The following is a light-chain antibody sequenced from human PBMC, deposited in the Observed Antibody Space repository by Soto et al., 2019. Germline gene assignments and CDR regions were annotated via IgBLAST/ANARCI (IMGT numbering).Light chain of an antibody. Sequence: EIVMTQSPVTLSVSPGERATLSCRASHDVSSRLAWYQQKPGQPPRLLIYDASTRATGLPARFSGSGSGTEFTLTISSLQSEDFAVYYCQHYTNRPLTFGGGTKVEIK. CDR2: DAS. CDR3: QHYTNRPLT. J-gene: IGKJ4*01. CDR1: HDVSSR. V-gene: IGKV3-15*01.